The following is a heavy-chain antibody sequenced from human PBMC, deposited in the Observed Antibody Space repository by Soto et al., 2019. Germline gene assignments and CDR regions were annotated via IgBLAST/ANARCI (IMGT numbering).Heavy chain of an antibody. CDR1: GFTVSSYA. J-gene: IGHJ3*02. D-gene: IGHD3-22*01. CDR2: SSFSGGTT. CDR3: AKVIGPMIVVVIDAFDI. Sequence: EVQLLESGGGLVQPGGSLRLSCAASGFTVSSYAMSWVRQAPGKGLEWVSTSSFSGGTTYYADSAKGRFTISRDNSKNTLYLQMNSLRAEDTGVYYCAKVIGPMIVVVIDAFDIWGQGTMVTVSS. V-gene: IGHV3-23*01.